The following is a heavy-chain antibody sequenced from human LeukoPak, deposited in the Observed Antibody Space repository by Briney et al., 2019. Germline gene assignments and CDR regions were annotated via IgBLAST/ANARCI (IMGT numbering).Heavy chain of an antibody. J-gene: IGHJ3*02. CDR2: ISYDGSNR. CDR3: AKDRTPADDAFDI. Sequence: GGSLRLSCAASGFTFSSYGMHWVRQAPGKGLEWVAVISYDGSNRYYADSVKGRFTISRDNSKNTLYLQMNSLRAEDTAVYYCAKDRTPADDAFDIWGQGTMVTVSS. D-gene: IGHD1/OR15-1a*01. V-gene: IGHV3-30*18. CDR1: GFTFSSYG.